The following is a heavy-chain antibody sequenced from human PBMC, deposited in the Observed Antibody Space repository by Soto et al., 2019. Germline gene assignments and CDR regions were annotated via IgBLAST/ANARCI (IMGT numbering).Heavy chain of an antibody. J-gene: IGHJ4*02. CDR1: GVSISSDY. CDR2: IYYSGST. D-gene: IGHD4-17*01. V-gene: IGHV4-39*01. Sequence: ETLSLTCTVSGVSISSDYWTWIRQSPGKGLEWIGSIYYSGSTYYNPSLKSRVTISVDTSKNQFSLKLSSVTAADTALYYCARHADYGGNPYYFDYWGQGTLVTVSS. CDR3: ARHADYGGNPYYFDY.